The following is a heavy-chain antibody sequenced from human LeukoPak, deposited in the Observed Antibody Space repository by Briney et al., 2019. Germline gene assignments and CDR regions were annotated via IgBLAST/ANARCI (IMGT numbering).Heavy chain of an antibody. CDR2: IYTSGST. D-gene: IGHD3-22*01. CDR1: GGSISSYY. CDR3: ARDKYYYDSSGYRQFDY. V-gene: IGHV4-4*07. Sequence: PSETLSLTCTVSGGSISSYYWSWIRQPAGKGLEWIGRIYTSGSTNYNPSLKSRVTMSVDTSKNQFSLKLSSVTAADTAVYYCARDKYYYDSSGYRQFDYWGQGTLVTVSS. J-gene: IGHJ4*02.